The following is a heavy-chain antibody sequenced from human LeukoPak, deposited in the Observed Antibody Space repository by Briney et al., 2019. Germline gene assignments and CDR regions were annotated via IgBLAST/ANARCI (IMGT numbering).Heavy chain of an antibody. CDR2: IYYSGST. V-gene: IGHV4-59*01. D-gene: IGHD3-22*01. J-gene: IGHJ4*02. CDR1: GGSISSYY. CDR3: ARGRQQYYYDSSGYRYYFDY. Sequence: SETLSLTCTVSGGSISSYYWSWIRQPPGKGLEWIGYIYYSGSTNYNPSLKSRVTLSVDTSKNQFSLKLSSVTAADTALYYCARGRQQYYYDSSGYRYYFDYWGQGTLVTVSS.